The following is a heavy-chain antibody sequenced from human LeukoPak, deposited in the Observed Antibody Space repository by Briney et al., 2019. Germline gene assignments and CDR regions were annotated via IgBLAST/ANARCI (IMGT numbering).Heavy chain of an antibody. Sequence: SQTLSLTCTVSGGSISSGGYYWSWIRPHPGKGLEWIAYIYYSGSTHYNPSLKSRVTISVDTSKNQFSLKLSSVTAADTAVYYCVRGGVGAVLDWGQGTLVTVSS. CDR2: IYYSGST. V-gene: IGHV4-31*03. D-gene: IGHD1-26*01. CDR3: VRGGVGAVLD. CDR1: GGSISSGGYY. J-gene: IGHJ4*02.